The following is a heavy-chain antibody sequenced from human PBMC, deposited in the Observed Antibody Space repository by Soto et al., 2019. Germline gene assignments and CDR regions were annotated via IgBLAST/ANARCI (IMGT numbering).Heavy chain of an antibody. V-gene: IGHV3-48*02. CDR3: ARVLKIAEAGSRNQGY. J-gene: IGHJ4*02. Sequence: GGSLRLSCAASGFTFRSYSMNWVRQAPGKGLEWVSYISSSNRTINYADSVKGRFIISRDNARNSLYLQMNSLRDEDTAVYYCARVLKIAEAGSRNQGYWGQGTLVTVSS. CDR1: GFTFRSYS. D-gene: IGHD6-13*01. CDR2: ISSSNRTI.